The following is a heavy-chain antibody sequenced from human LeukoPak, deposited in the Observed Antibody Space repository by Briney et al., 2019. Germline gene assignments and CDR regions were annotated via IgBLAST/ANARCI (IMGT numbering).Heavy chain of an antibody. V-gene: IGHV3-33*01. Sequence: GGSLRLSCAASGFTFSSDGMHWVRQAPGKGLEWVAVIWYDGSNKYYADSVKGRFTISRDNSKNTLYLQMNSLRAEDTAVYYCASYVLGDAFDIWGQGTMVTVSS. J-gene: IGHJ3*02. D-gene: IGHD3-3*02. CDR3: ASYVLGDAFDI. CDR1: GFTFSSDG. CDR2: IWYDGSNK.